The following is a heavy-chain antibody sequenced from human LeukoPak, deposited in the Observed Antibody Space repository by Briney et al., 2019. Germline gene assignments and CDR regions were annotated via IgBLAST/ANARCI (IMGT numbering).Heavy chain of an antibody. CDR1: GFTFSSYA. D-gene: IGHD5-18*01. V-gene: IGHV3-30*04. J-gene: IGHJ6*02. CDR3: AREDTAMVSSRSMDV. Sequence: GGSLRLSCAASGFTFSSYAMHWVRKAPGKGLELVAVISYDGSNKYYADSVNGRFTISRDNSKNTLYLQMNSLRAEDTAVYYCAREDTAMVSSRSMDVWGQGTTVTVSS. CDR2: ISYDGSNK.